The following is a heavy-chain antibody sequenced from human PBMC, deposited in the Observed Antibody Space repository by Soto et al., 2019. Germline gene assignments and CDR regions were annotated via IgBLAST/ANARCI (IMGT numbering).Heavy chain of an antibody. Sequence: EMQLVESGGGLVKPGGSLRLSCAASGFTFSDYTITWVRQAPGKGLEWVSSISNSSFYIYYADSVRGRFTVSRDNAKSSLFLQMNSLRAEDTAVYYCARDLEWLLGNFYYGMDVWGQGTTVTVSS. V-gene: IGHV3-21*01. J-gene: IGHJ6*02. CDR1: GFTFSDYT. CDR2: ISNSSFYI. CDR3: ARDLEWLLGNFYYGMDV. D-gene: IGHD3-3*01.